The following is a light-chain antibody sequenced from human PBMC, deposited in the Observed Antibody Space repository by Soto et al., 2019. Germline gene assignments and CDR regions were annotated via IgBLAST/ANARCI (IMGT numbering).Light chain of an antibody. CDR2: EVT. V-gene: IGLV2-14*01. J-gene: IGLJ3*02. Sequence: QSALTQPASVSGSPGQAITISCTGTSSDVGGYDYVSWYQQHPGKPPKLMIYEVTTRPSGVSNRFSGSKSGNTASLTIAGLQAEGEADYYCSSYTSDSTRVFGGGTTLTVL. CDR1: SSDVGGYDY. CDR3: SSYTSDSTRV.